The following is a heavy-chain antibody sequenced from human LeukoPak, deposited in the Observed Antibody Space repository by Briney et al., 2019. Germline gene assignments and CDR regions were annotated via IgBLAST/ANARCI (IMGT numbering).Heavy chain of an antibody. D-gene: IGHD7-27*01. CDR2: IRVSGST. Sequence: GGSLRLSCTTSGFTFSSYALSWVRQAPGKGLEWVSGIRVSGSTYYPDSVTGRFTISRDNSENTLYLQMSGLRAEDTAIYYCAKGTGNTAYYFDFWGQGVLVTVSS. V-gene: IGHV3-23*01. CDR1: GFTFSSYA. CDR3: AKGTGNTAYYFDF. J-gene: IGHJ4*02.